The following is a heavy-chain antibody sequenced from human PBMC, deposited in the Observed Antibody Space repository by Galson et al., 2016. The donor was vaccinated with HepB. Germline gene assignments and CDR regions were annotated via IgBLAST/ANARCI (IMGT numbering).Heavy chain of an antibody. CDR2: TYYRSKWYT. D-gene: IGHD2-15*01. CDR3: ARDQGGGFVFDY. Sequence: CAISGDSVSSNSAVWNWIRQSPSRGLEWLGRTYYRSKWYTDYAESVKGRIILNPDTSKNQFSLHLNSVTPEDSAVYYCARDQGGGFVFDYWGQGTPVTVSS. CDR1: GDSVSSNSAV. J-gene: IGHJ4*02. V-gene: IGHV6-1*01.